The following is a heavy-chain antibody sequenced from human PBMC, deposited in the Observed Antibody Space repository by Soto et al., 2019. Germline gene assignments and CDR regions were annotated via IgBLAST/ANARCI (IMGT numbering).Heavy chain of an antibody. Sequence: QVQLQESGPGLVKPSQTLSLTCTVSGGSISSGGYYWNWIRQHPGKGLEWIGYIYDSGSTYYNPSLKGRLTLSADASTDQFSLKRSSVTAADTAVYYCARAQYGSGSYYNAYWGQGTLVTVSS. J-gene: IGHJ4*02. V-gene: IGHV4-31*03. CDR3: ARAQYGSGSYYNAY. CDR1: GGSISSGGYY. CDR2: IYDSGST. D-gene: IGHD3-10*01.